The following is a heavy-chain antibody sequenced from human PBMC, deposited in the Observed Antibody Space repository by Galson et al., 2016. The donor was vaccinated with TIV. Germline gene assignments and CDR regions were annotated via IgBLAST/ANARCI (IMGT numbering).Heavy chain of an antibody. V-gene: IGHV3-30-3*01. CDR2: VSYDGSNK. J-gene: IGHJ4*02. D-gene: IGHD3-10*01. CDR1: GFIFDRYA. Sequence: SLRLSCAASGFIFDRYAMHWVRQAPGKGLEWVAVVSYDGSNKYYAESVKGRFTISRDNSKSTLYLQMKSLRAEDTAVYSCANGFWEWLEGVNGGDFDYWGQGTLVTVSS. CDR3: ANGFWEWLEGVNGGDFDY.